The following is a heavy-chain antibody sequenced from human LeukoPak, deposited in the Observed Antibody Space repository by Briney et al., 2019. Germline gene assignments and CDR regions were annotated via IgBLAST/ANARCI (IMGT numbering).Heavy chain of an antibody. CDR3: ATVYGVYVGGDYFDY. J-gene: IGHJ4*02. V-gene: IGHV4-34*01. CDR2: INHSGST. D-gene: IGHD4-17*01. CDR1: GGSFSGYY. Sequence: PSETLSLTCAVYGGSFSGYYWSWIRQPPGKGLEWIGEINHSGSTNYNPSLKSRVTISVDTSKNQFSLKLSSVTAADTAVYYCATVYGVYVGGDYFDYWGQGTLVTVSS.